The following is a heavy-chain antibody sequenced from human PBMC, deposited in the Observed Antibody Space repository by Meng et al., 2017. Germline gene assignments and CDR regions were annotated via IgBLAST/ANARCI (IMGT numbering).Heavy chain of an antibody. CDR3: TRDQWAMATMFDY. V-gene: IGHV3-49*03. D-gene: IGHD5-24*01. J-gene: IGHJ4*02. CDR1: GFTFGDYA. Sequence: GGSLRLSCTASGFTFGDYAMSWFRQAPGKGLEWVGFIRSKAYGGTTEYAASVKGRFTISRDDSKSIAYLQMNSLKTEDTAVYYCTRDQWAMATMFDYWGQGTLVTVSS. CDR2: IRSKAYGGTT.